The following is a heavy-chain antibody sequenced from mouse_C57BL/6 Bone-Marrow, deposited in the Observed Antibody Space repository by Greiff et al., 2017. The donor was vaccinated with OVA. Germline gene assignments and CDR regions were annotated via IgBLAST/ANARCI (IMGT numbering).Heavy chain of an antibody. CDR2: INPGSGGT. CDR1: GYAFTNYL. CDR3: AREPYYFDY. J-gene: IGHJ2*01. V-gene: IGHV1-54*01. Sequence: QVQLQQSGAELVRPGTSVKVSCKASGYAFTNYLIEWVKQRPGQGLEWIGVINPGSGGTNYNEKFKGKATLTADKATSNAYMQLSSLTSEDTAVYFCAREPYYFDYWGQGTTLTVSS.